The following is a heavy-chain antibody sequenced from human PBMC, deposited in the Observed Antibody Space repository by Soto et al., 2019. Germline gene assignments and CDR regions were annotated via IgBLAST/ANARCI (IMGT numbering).Heavy chain of an antibody. CDR3: ARDALTTYYYCSGSRTSVDI. V-gene: IGHV3-74*01. CDR1: GFTFSSYW. J-gene: IGHJ3*02. Sequence: EVQLVESGGGLVQPGGSLRLSCAASGFTFSSYWMHWVRQAPGKGLVWVSRINSDGSSTSYADSVKGRFTISRDNAKNTLYLQMNSLRAEDTAVYYCARDALTTYYYCSGSRTSVDIWGQGTMVTVSS. D-gene: IGHD3-10*01. CDR2: INSDGSST.